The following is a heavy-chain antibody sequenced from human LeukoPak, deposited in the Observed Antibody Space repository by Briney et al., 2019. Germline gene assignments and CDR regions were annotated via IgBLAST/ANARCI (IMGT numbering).Heavy chain of an antibody. D-gene: IGHD2-2*01. Sequence: PGGSLRLSCAASGFTFRRYEMSWVRQAGCKGLEGVSYISSSCSNISYADSVKGRFTIARDNAKNSLYLQMNSLRAEDTAVYYCAREAVVVPAATPFYYYYYMDFWGKGTTVTVSS. J-gene: IGHJ6*03. V-gene: IGHV3-48*03. CDR2: ISSSCSNI. CDR3: AREAVVVPAATPFYYYYYMDF. CDR1: GFTFRRYE.